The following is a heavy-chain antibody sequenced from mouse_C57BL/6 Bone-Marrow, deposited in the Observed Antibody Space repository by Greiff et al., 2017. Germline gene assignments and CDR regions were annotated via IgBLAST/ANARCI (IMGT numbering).Heavy chain of an antibody. V-gene: IGHV5-6*01. CDR2: ISSGGSYT. CDR3: ARQAYGSSSAWFAY. D-gene: IGHD1-1*01. CDR1: GFTFSSYG. J-gene: IGHJ3*01. Sequence: EVQLVESGGDLVKPGGSLKLSCAASGFTFSSYGMSWVRQTPDERLEWVATISSGGSYTYYPDSVKGRFTISRDNAKNTLYLQMSSLKSEDTAMYYCARQAYGSSSAWFAYWGQGTLVTVSA.